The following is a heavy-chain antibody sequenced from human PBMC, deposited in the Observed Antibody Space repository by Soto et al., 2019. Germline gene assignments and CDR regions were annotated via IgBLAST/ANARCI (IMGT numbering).Heavy chain of an antibody. CDR2: ISGIGGST. D-gene: IGHD6-13*01. V-gene: IGHV3-23*01. CDR1: GFTFTDYA. J-gene: IGHJ4*02. Sequence: VGSLRLSCAASGFTFTDYALSWVRQAPGKGLEWVATISGIGGSTYLADSVKGRLSISRDNSRNTVSLLMNSLRAEDTAVYFCARGSSGYISSWYYFDYWGRGTLVTVSS. CDR3: ARGSSGYISSWYYFDY.